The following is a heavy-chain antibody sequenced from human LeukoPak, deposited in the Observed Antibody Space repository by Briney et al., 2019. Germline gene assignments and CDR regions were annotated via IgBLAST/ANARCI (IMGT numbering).Heavy chain of an antibody. Sequence: GGSLRLSCAGSRFNFSPYWMSWIRQAPGKGLEWVATINRDGRVQYYVDSVKGRFSISKDNARNSLYLQMYSLRAEDTAVYYCARESYSSFDYWGQGALVTVSS. CDR3: ARESYSSFDY. J-gene: IGHJ4*02. CDR2: INRDGRVQ. V-gene: IGHV3-7*01. D-gene: IGHD2-21*01. CDR1: RFNFSPYW.